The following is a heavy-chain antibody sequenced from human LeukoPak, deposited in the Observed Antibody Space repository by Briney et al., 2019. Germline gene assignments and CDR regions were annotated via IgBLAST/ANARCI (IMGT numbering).Heavy chain of an antibody. J-gene: IGHJ4*02. CDR2: ISGSGGTT. CDR1: GFTFYTYA. CDR3: AKDPSDFLVDC. D-gene: IGHD2-21*02. V-gene: IGHV3-23*01. Sequence: GGSLRLSCAASGFTFYTYAMNWVRQTPGKGLQWVAAISGSGGTTYYADSVKGRFTISRDNSKNTVYLQLSSLRAEDTAVYYCAKDPSDFLVDCWGQGTLVTVSS.